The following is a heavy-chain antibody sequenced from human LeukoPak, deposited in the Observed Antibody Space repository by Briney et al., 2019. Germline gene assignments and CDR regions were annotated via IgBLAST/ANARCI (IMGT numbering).Heavy chain of an antibody. J-gene: IGHJ4*02. CDR1: GGSISSGDYY. V-gene: IGHV4-30-4*08. CDR3: ARVGSPTNYYDSSGYYQYFDY. Sequence: SQTLSLTCTVSGGSISSGDYYWSWIRQPPGKGLESIGYIYYSGSTYYNPSLKSRVTISVDTSKNQFSLKLSSVTAADTAVYYCARVGSPTNYYDSSGYYQYFDYWGQGTLVTVSS. D-gene: IGHD3-22*01. CDR2: IYYSGST.